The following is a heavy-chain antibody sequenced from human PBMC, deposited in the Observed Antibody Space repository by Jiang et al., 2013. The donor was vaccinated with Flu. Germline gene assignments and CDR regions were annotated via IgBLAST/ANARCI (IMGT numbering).Heavy chain of an antibody. J-gene: IGHJ2*01. V-gene: IGHV4-39*01. CDR1: GGSISSSSYY. CDR3: ARKGDGDYDWYFDL. Sequence: SGSGLVKPSETLSLTCTVSGGSISSSSYYWGWIRQPPGKGLEWIGSIYYSGSTYYNPSLKSRVTISVDTSKNQFSLKLSSVTAADTAVYYCARKGDGDYDWYFDLWGRGTLVTVSS. D-gene: IGHD4-17*01. CDR2: IYYSGST.